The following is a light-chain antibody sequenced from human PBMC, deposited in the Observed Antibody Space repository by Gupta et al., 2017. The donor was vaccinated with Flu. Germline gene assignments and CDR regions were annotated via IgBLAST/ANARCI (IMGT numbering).Light chain of an antibody. CDR2: GTS. CDR1: QTINHY. V-gene: IGKV1-9*01. CDR3: QQVDSWPRT. Sequence: PPLLSASIGDRVTITCRTSQTINHYLAWYQQKPGRAPRLFIYGTSTLQTGVPSRFSGSGYGTEFTLTIDSLQPEDFATYHCQQVDSWPRTFGQGTKVEVK. J-gene: IGKJ1*01.